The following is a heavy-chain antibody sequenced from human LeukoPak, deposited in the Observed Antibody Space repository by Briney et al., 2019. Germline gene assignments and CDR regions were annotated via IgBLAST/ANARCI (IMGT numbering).Heavy chain of an antibody. CDR1: GGSFSGYY. CDR2: INHSGSA. CDR3: ARGSGSARRRYYYYYYGMDV. Sequence: SETLSVTCAVYGGSFSGYYWSWIRQPPGKGLEWIGEINHSGSANYNPSLKSRVTISVDTSKNQFSLKLSSVTAADTDVYYCARGSGSARRRYYYYYYGMDVWGQGTTVTVSS. V-gene: IGHV4-34*01. J-gene: IGHJ6*02. D-gene: IGHD3-10*01.